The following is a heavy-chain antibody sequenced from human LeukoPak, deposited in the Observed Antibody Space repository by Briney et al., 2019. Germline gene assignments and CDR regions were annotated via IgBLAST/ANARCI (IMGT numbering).Heavy chain of an antibody. J-gene: IGHJ4*02. V-gene: IGHV3-66*01. CDR2: IYSGGST. Sequence: GGSLRLSCAASGFTFRSYELKRGRQAPGKGLEWVSVIYSGGSTYYADSVKGRFTISRDNSKNTLYLQMNSLRSEDTAVYYCTRDPSSLKTYSSGWFFAYWGQGTLVTVSS. CDR3: TRDPSSLKTYSSGWFFAY. CDR1: GFTFRSYE. D-gene: IGHD6-19*01.